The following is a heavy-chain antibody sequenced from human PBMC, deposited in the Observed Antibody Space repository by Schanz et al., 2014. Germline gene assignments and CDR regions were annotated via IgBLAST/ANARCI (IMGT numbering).Heavy chain of an antibody. CDR3: ARDPSFSMVRGVIIDSYYYGMDV. Sequence: QGQLVQSGPEVKEPGASVKVSCEASRYTFNTYGLNWVRQAPGQGLEWMGWINTASGNTRYSEAFQGRVTMTRDTSTGTVYMELSSLRSEDTAVFYCARDPSFSMVRGVIIDSYYYGMDVWGQGTTVTVSS. J-gene: IGHJ6*02. CDR2: INTASGNT. V-gene: IGHV1-18*01. D-gene: IGHD3-10*01. CDR1: RYTFNTYG.